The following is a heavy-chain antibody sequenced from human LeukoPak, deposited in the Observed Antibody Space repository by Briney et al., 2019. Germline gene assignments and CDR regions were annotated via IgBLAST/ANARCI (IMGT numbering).Heavy chain of an antibody. V-gene: IGHV4-61*01. CDR1: GGSISSSSYY. J-gene: IGHJ3*02. D-gene: IGHD3-10*01. Sequence: ASETLSLTCTVSGGSISSSSYYWGWIRQPPGKGLEWIGYIYYSGSTNYNPSLKSRVTISVDTSKNQFSLKLSSVTAADTAVYYCAREVVRGVMADAFDIWGQGTMVTVSS. CDR2: IYYSGST. CDR3: AREVVRGVMADAFDI.